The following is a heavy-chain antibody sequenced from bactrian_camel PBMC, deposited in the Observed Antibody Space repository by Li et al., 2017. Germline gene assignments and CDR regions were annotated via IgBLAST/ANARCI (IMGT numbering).Heavy chain of an antibody. Sequence: HVQLVESGGGPVQAGGSLRLTCQASGYIRHMGWFREAPGKERGAVAIIYTVDDSTYYADSVKGRFTISKDSAKNTLYLQVNDLKPEDTAEYYCAATRIADFPAVSRFPPETVCRTNFAAWGQGTQVTVS. J-gene: IGHJ6*01. CDR1: GYIRH. CDR3: AATRIADFPAVSRFPPETVCRTNFAA. V-gene: IGHV3S54*01. D-gene: IGHD1*01. CDR2: IYTVDDST.